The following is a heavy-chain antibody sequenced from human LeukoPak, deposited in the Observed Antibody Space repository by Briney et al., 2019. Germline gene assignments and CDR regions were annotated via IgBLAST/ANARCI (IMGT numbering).Heavy chain of an antibody. CDR1: GGSISSSSYY. CDR3: ARHRQDYYDSSGYYTPHYYYYYYMDV. V-gene: IGHV4-39*01. Sequence: SETLSLTCTVSGGSISSSSYYWGWIRQPPGKGLEWIGSIYYSGSTYYNPSLKRRVTISVDTSKNQVSLKLSSVTAADTAVYYCARHRQDYYDSSGYYTPHYYYYYYMDVWGKGTTVTISS. D-gene: IGHD3-22*01. J-gene: IGHJ6*03. CDR2: IYYSGST.